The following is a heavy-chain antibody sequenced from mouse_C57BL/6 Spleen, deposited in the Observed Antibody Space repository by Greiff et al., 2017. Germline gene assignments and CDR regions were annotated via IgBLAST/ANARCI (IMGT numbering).Heavy chain of an antibody. CDR1: GYAFSSYW. D-gene: IGHD4-1*01. V-gene: IGHV1-80*01. Sequence: VQLQQSGAELVKPGASVKISCKASGYAFSSYWMNWVKQRPGKGLEWIGQIYPGDGDTNYNGKFKGKATLTADKSSSTAYMQLSSLTSEDSAVYCCARSLPGDYAMDYWGQGTSVTVSS. CDR3: ARSLPGDYAMDY. J-gene: IGHJ4*01. CDR2: IYPGDGDT.